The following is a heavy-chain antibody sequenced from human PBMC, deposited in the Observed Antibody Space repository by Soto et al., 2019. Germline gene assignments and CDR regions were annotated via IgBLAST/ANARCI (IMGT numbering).Heavy chain of an antibody. D-gene: IGHD3-3*01. CDR2: ISAYNGNT. CDR3: ARDGFSPHHDFWSGNSSYYYYGMDV. CDR1: GYTFTSYG. Sequence: ASVKVSCKASGYTFTSYGISWVRQAPGQGLEWMGWISAYNGNTNYAQKLQGRVTMTTDTSTSTAYMELRSLRSDDTAVYYCARDGFSPHHDFWSGNSSYYYYGMDVWGQGTTVTVSS. V-gene: IGHV1-18*01. J-gene: IGHJ6*02.